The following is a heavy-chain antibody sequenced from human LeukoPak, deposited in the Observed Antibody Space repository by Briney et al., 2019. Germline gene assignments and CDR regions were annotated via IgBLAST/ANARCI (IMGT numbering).Heavy chain of an antibody. J-gene: IGHJ4*02. CDR2: IHPADSET. CDR3: GRRGYSGYGLLDD. V-gene: IGHV5-51*01. D-gene: IGHD5-12*01. Sequence: GESLQISCKAAGDRFTSYWIGWVRQMPGKGLERMGIIHPADSETLYSPSLQGQVTISADNSISTVYLQWSSLKASGTAMYYCGRRGYSGYGLLDDWGQGTLVTVSS. CDR1: GDRFTSYW.